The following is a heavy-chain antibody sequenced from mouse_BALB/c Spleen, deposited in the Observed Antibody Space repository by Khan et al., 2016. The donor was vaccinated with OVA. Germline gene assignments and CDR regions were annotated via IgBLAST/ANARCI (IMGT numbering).Heavy chain of an antibody. D-gene: IGHD2-14*01. CDR3: ARVGYCETMDY. Sequence: QIQLVQSGPELKKPGVTVKISCKASGYTFTTYGMNWVKQAPGKGLKWMGWINTYTGEPTYVDDFKGRFAFSLETSASTAYLQINNLTTEDTATYFCARVGYCETMDYWGQGTSVTVSS. CDR1: GYTFTTYG. CDR2: INTYTGEP. J-gene: IGHJ4*01. V-gene: IGHV9-3-1*01.